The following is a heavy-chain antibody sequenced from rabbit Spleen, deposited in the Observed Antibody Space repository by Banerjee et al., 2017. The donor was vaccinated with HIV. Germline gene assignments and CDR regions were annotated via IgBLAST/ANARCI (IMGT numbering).Heavy chain of an antibody. D-gene: IGHD6-1*01. J-gene: IGHJ2*01. CDR1: GVSFTSNYY. Sequence: QSLEESGGDLVKPGASLTLTCTASGVSFTSNYYMCWVRQAPGKGLEWIACIYVDSSGSTYYASWAKGRFTISKTSSTTVTLQMTSLTAADTATYFCVRGFAGYGDGGYDTFDPWAQGPWSPS. CDR2: IYVDSSGST. CDR3: VRGFAGYGDGGYDTFDP. V-gene: IGHV1S40*01.